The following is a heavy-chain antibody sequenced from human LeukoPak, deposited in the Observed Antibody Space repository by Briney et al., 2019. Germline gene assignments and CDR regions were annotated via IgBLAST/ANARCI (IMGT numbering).Heavy chain of an antibody. J-gene: IGHJ5*02. CDR1: GDSISTSSYF. CDR2: ISYSGAT. V-gene: IGHV4-39*01. Sequence: SETLSFTCGVSGDSISTSSYFWNWVRQPPGKGLEWVGTISYSGATSYNPSLKSRVTVAVDTSTNQFSVRLSSVTAADTAVYYCGKGGGIAVSDTWGQGTLVTVSS. CDR3: GKGGGIAVSDT. D-gene: IGHD6-19*01.